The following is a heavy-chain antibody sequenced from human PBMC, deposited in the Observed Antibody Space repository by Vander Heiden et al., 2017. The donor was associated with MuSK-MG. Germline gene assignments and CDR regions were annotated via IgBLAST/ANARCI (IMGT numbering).Heavy chain of an antibody. CDR3: ARDPTFRGYHYYYMDV. V-gene: IGHV3-33*01. CDR1: GFIFNNYG. J-gene: IGHJ6*03. D-gene: IGHD3-10*01. CDR2: RGYDGSNT. Sequence: QVQLVESGGGVVQPGRSLRLSCAASGFIFNNYGMYWVRQAPGKGLGWVAIRGYDGSNTYCADSVKGRFTISRDNSKNTLYLQMNSLRADDTAVYYCARDPTFRGYHYYYMDVWGKGTPVIVSS.